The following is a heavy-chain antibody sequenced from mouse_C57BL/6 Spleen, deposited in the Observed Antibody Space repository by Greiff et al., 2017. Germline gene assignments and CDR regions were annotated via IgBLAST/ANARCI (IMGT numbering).Heavy chain of an antibody. D-gene: IGHD1-1*01. Sequence: QVQLQQSGPGLVQPSQSLSITCTVSGFSLTSYGVHWVRQSPGKGLEWLGVIWSGGSTDYNAAFISRLSISKDNSKSQVFFKMNSLQADDTAIYYCARSFITTVVPYFDVWGTGTTVTVSS. J-gene: IGHJ1*03. CDR1: GFSLTSYG. V-gene: IGHV2-2*01. CDR2: IWSGGST. CDR3: ARSFITTVVPYFDV.